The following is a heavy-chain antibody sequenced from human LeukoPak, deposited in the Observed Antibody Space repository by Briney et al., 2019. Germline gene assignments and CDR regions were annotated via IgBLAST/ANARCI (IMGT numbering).Heavy chain of an antibody. CDR2: ISSSSSYI. CDR3: ARGGDGYNFYYFDY. CDR1: GFTFSSYS. J-gene: IGHJ4*02. V-gene: IGHV3-21*01. D-gene: IGHD5-24*01. Sequence: GGSLRLSCAASGFTFSSYSMNWVRQAPGKGLEWVSSISSSSSYIYYADSVKGRFAISRDNAKNSLYLQMNSLRAEDTAVYYCARGGDGYNFYYFDYWGQGTLVTVSS.